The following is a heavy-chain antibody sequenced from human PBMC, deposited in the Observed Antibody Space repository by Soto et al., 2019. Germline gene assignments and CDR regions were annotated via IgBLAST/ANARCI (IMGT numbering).Heavy chain of an antibody. CDR1: GFTFSSYA. V-gene: IGHV3-30-3*01. CDR2: ISYDGSNK. Sequence: HPGGSLRLSCAASGFTFSSYAMHWVRQAPGKGLEWVAVISYDGSNKYYADSVKGRFTISRDNSKNTLYLQMNSLRAEDTAVYYCARDQRDYYGSSPDYYYYYGMDVWGQGTTVTVS. CDR3: ARDQRDYYGSSPDYYYYYGMDV. J-gene: IGHJ6*02. D-gene: IGHD3-10*01.